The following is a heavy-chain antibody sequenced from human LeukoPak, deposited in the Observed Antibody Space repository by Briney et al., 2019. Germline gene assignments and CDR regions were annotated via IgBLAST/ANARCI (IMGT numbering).Heavy chain of an antibody. D-gene: IGHD4-17*01. CDR2: IYHSGST. CDR3: ARVAGDYWADY. Sequence: NPSETLSLTCAVSGGSISSGGYSWSWILQPPGKGLEWIGYIYHSGSTYYNPSLKSRVTISVDRSKNQFSLKLSSVTAADTAVYYCARVAGDYWADYWGQGTLVTVSS. CDR1: GGSISSGGYS. V-gene: IGHV4-30-2*01. J-gene: IGHJ4*02.